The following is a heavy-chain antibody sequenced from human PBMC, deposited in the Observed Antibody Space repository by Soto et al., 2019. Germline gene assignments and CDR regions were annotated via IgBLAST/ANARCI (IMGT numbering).Heavy chain of an antibody. CDR3: AKGVVAATYFDY. J-gene: IGHJ4*02. Sequence: VESGGGVVQPGRSLRLSCAASGFTFSSYGMHWVRQAPGKGLEWVAVISYDGSNKYYADSVKGRFTISRDNSKNTLYLQMDGLRAEDTAVYYCAKGVVAATYFDYWGQGTLVTVSS. D-gene: IGHD2-15*01. V-gene: IGHV3-30*18. CDR2: ISYDGSNK. CDR1: GFTFSSYG.